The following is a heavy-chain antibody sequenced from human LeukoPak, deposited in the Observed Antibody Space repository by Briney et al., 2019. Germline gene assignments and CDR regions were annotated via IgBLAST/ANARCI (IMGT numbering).Heavy chain of an antibody. J-gene: IGHJ5*02. CDR3: ARLSYFWSGLFPQNWFDP. CDR2: IYTSGST. CDR1: GGSISSYY. D-gene: IGHD3-3*01. V-gene: IGHV4-4*09. Sequence: SETLSLTCTVSGGSISSYYWSWIRQPPGKGLELIGYIYTSGSTNYNPSLKSRVTISVDTSKNQFSLKLSSVTAADTAVYYCARLSYFWSGLFPQNWFDPWGQGTLVTVSS.